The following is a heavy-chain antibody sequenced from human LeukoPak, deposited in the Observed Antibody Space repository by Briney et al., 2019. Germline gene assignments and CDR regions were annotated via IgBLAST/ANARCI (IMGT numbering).Heavy chain of an antibody. CDR2: IYPGDSDT. J-gene: IGHJ4*02. Sequence: GESLKIYWKGSGYSFTSYWIGWVRQMPGKGLEGMGIIYPGDSDTRYTPSFQGQVTISADKSVSTAYLQWSSLKASDTAMYYCARHEVDLSLGYWGQGTLVTVSS. V-gene: IGHV5-51*01. CDR1: GYSFTSYW. CDR3: ARHEVDLSLGY. D-gene: IGHD2-15*01.